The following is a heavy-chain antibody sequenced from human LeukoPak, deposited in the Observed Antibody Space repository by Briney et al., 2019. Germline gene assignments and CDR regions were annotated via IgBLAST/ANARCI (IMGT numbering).Heavy chain of an antibody. D-gene: IGHD5-18*01. V-gene: IGHV3-48*01. CDR1: GFTFSSYS. Sequence: GGSLRLSCVASGFTFSSYSMDWVRQAPGKGREWVSYISSSSSTIYYADSVKGRFTISRDNAKNSLYLQMNSLRAEDTAVYYCASLGYSYGKGVFDYWGQGTLVTVSS. CDR3: ASLGYSYGKGVFDY. J-gene: IGHJ4*02. CDR2: ISSSSSTI.